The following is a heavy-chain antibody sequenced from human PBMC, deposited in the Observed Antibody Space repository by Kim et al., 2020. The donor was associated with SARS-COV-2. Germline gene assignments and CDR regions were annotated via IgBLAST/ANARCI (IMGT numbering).Heavy chain of an antibody. V-gene: IGHV3-30*04. CDR1: GFTFSSYA. D-gene: IGHD1-26*01. Sequence: GGSLRLSCAASGFTFSSYAMHWVRQAPGKGLEWVAVISYDGSNKYYADSVKGRFTISRDNSKNTLYLQMNSLRAEDTAVYYCARVRAVGATRHWFDPWGQGTLVTVSS. CDR3: ARVRAVGATRHWFDP. J-gene: IGHJ5*02. CDR2: ISYDGSNK.